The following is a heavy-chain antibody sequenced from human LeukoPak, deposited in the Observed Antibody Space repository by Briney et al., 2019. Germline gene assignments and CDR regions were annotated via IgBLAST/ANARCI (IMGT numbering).Heavy chain of an antibody. D-gene: IGHD3-9*01. J-gene: IGHJ1*01. CDR3: ARDDIDSEYFQH. V-gene: IGHV4-59*11. CDR2: IYYSGST. CDR1: GGSISSHY. Sequence: PSETLSFTCTVSGGSISSHYWSWIRQPPGKGLEWIGYIYYSGSTNYNPSLKSRVTISVDTSKNQFSLKLSSVTAADTAVYYCARDDIDSEYFQHWGQGTLVTVSS.